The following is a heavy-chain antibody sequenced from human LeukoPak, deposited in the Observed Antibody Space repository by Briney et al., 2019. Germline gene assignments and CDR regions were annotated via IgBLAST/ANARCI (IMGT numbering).Heavy chain of an antibody. CDR3: ARGDSSGASQKYFDY. V-gene: IGHV4-59*01. J-gene: IGHJ4*02. CDR2: IYYSGST. D-gene: IGHD6-19*01. CDR1: GGSISSYY. Sequence: SETLSLTCTVSGGSISSYYWSWIRQPPGKGLEWIGYIYYSGSTIYNPSLKSRVTISVDTSKNQFSLKLSSVTAADTAVYYCARGDSSGASQKYFDYWGQGTLVTVSS.